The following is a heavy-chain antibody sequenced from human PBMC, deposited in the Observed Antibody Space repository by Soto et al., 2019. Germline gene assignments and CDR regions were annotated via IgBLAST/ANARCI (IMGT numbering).Heavy chain of an antibody. CDR3: ARWDYGDYARFDY. CDR2: MNPNSGNT. Sequence: QVQLVQSGAEVKKPGASVKVSCKASGYTFTSHDINWVRQATGQGLEWMGWMNPNSGNTGYAQKFRGRVTMTRNTSMSTAYMELSSLRSADTAVYYCARWDYGDYARFDYWGQGTLVTVSS. D-gene: IGHD4-17*01. CDR1: GYTFTSHD. J-gene: IGHJ4*02. V-gene: IGHV1-8*01.